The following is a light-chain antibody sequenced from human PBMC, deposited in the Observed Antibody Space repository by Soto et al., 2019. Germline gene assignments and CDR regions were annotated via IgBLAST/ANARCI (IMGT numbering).Light chain of an antibody. CDR1: QGISKW. J-gene: IGKJ3*01. CDR3: QQDGSFPIT. Sequence: DIQMTQSPSSVSASVGDRVTITCRASQGISKWLAWYQQKPGTVPNLLIYDASTLQSGVPSRFSGSGSGTEFTLTISNLQPEDFATYSCQQDGSFPITFGPGTKVEIK. CDR2: DAS. V-gene: IGKV1-12*01.